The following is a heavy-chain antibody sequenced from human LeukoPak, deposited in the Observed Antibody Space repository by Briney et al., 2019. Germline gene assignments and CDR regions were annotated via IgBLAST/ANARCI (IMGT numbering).Heavy chain of an antibody. V-gene: IGHV3-30-3*01. J-gene: IGHJ1*01. CDR2: ISYDGTKI. Sequence: GGSLRLSCAAPGFSFSTHKMNWVRQAPGKGLGWVAVISYDGTKIYYADSAKGRFTISRDNSKNMVYLQMNSLRAEDTALYYCARDSVKLPGISYFDNWGQGTLVTVSS. CDR1: GFSFSTHK. CDR3: ARDSVKLPGISYFDN. D-gene: IGHD3-3*02.